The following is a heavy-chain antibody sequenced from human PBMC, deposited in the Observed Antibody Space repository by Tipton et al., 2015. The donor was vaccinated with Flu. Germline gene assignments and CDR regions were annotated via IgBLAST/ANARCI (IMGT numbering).Heavy chain of an antibody. J-gene: IGHJ4*02. V-gene: IGHV3-74*01. CDR2: INSDGSST. Sequence: SLRLSCAASGFTFSSYWMHWVRQAPGKGLVWVSRINSDGSSTSYADSVKGRFTISRDNAKNTLYLQMNSLRAEDTAVYYCARGRGYCITTTCLLPFDFWGQGTLVTVSS. CDR1: GFTFSSYW. D-gene: IGHD2-2*01. CDR3: ARGRGYCITTTCLLPFDF.